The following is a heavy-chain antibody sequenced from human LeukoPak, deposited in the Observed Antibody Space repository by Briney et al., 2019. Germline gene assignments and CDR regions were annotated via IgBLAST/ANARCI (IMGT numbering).Heavy chain of an antibody. CDR2: ISGYNGNT. CDR1: GYTFISYG. Sequence: GASVKVSFKASGYTFISYGISWVRQAPGQGLEWMGWISGYNGNTNYAQNLQGRVTMTTDTSTSTAYMELRSLRSDDTAAYYCARGLGVVTAQSEQPKPRYFDLWGRGTQVTVSS. CDR3: ARGLGVVTAQSEQPKPRYFDL. D-gene: IGHD2-21*02. V-gene: IGHV1-18*01. J-gene: IGHJ2*01.